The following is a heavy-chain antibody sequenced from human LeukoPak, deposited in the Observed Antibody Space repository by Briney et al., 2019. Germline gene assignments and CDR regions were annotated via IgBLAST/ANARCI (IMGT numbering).Heavy chain of an antibody. Sequence: GGSLRLFCAASGFTFSSYGMHWVRQAPGKGLEWVAVISYDGSNKYYADSVKGRFTISRGNSKNTLYLQMNSLRAEDTAVYYCAKGYSYGLYYFDYWGQGTLVTVSS. CDR2: ISYDGSNK. D-gene: IGHD5-18*01. J-gene: IGHJ4*02. V-gene: IGHV3-30*18. CDR3: AKGYSYGLYYFDY. CDR1: GFTFSSYG.